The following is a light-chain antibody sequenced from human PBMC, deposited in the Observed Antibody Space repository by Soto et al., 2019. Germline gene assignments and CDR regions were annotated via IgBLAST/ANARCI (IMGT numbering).Light chain of an antibody. CDR2: KVS. CDR3: QQYNGYSWA. Sequence: DIQMTQSPSTLSASVGDRVTITCRASQSLNDWLAWFQQKPGKAPNLLIYKVSNLESGVRSRFSGSGSGTEYTLTISSLQPDDFATYYCQQYNGYSWAFGQGTKVEIK. J-gene: IGKJ1*01. CDR1: QSLNDW. V-gene: IGKV1-5*03.